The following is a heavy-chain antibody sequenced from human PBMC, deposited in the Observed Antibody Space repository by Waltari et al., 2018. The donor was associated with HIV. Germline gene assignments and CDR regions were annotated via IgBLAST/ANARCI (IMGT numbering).Heavy chain of an antibody. V-gene: IGHV4-61*02. CDR3: AREGDLITMVRGFDY. D-gene: IGHD3-10*01. CDR2: IYTSGST. CDR1: GGSISSGSYY. J-gene: IGHJ4*02. Sequence: QVQLQESGPGLVKPSQTLSLPCTVSGGSISSGSYYWRWIRQPAGKGLEWIGRIYTSGSTNYNPSLKSRVTISVDTSKNQFSLKLSSVTAADTAVYYCAREGDLITMVRGFDYWGQGTLVTVSS.